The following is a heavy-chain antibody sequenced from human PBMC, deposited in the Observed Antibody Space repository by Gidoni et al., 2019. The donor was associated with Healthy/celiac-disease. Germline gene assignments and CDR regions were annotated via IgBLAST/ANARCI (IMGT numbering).Heavy chain of an antibody. Sequence: EVQLVESGGGLVKPGGSLRLSCAASGFTFSRYSMTWVRHDPGKGLEWGSYIRSSSSTICDADPVKGRFTIYRDNAKNSLYLQINSLRAEDTAVYYCAVGGGSSSCYRRGEYYYYGMDVWGQGTTVTVSS. CDR3: AVGGGSSSCYRRGEYYYYGMDV. D-gene: IGHD6-13*01. V-gene: IGHV3-21*01. CDR2: IRSSSSTI. J-gene: IGHJ6*02. CDR1: GFTFSRYS.